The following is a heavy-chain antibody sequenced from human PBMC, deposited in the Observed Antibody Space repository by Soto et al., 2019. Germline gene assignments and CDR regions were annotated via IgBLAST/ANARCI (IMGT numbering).Heavy chain of an antibody. CDR3: ARRLLGYCSSTSCYAFDI. CDR1: GYTFTSHY. CDR2: IIPSLGIA. Sequence: GASVKVSCKASGYTFTSHYMHWVRQAPGQGLEWMGIIIPSLGIASYAQKFQGRVTMTRNTSISTAYMELSSLRSEDTAVYYCARRLLGYCSSTSCYAFDIWGQGTMVTVSS. J-gene: IGHJ3*02. D-gene: IGHD2-2*01. V-gene: IGHV1-46*01.